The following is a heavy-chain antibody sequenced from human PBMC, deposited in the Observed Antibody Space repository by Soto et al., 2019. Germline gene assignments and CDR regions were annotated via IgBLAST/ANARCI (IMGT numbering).Heavy chain of an antibody. CDR2: ISYDGSNK. CDR1: GFTFSSYA. V-gene: IGHV3-30-3*01. Sequence: GGSLRLSCAASGFTFSSYAMHWVRQAPGKGLEGVAVISYDGSNKYYANSVKGRFTISRDNSKNTLYLQMNSLRAEDTAVYYCARENYYGSGSYLYYGMDVWGQGTTVIVSS. J-gene: IGHJ6*02. CDR3: ARENYYGSGSYLYYGMDV. D-gene: IGHD3-10*01.